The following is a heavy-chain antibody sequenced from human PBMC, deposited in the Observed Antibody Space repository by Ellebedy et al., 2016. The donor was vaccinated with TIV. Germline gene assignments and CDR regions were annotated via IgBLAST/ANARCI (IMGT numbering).Heavy chain of an antibody. J-gene: IGHJ4*02. V-gene: IGHV3-23*01. CDR1: GFTFSSYA. CDR2: ICGSGGGT. CDR3: AKGTNQLAAASLDY. Sequence: PGGSLRLPCAASGFTFSSYAMNWVRPAPGKGLEWVSGICGSGGGTFYADSVKGRLTISRDNSKNTLNLQMKSVRAEDTAKYDCAKGTNQLAAASLDYWGRGTLVTVSS. D-gene: IGHD6-13*01.